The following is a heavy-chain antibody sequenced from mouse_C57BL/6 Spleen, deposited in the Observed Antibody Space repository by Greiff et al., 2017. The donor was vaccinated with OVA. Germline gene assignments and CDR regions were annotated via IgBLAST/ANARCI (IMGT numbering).Heavy chain of an antibody. J-gene: IGHJ1*03. D-gene: IGHD1-1*02. CDR1: GFSFNTYA. V-gene: IGHV10-1*01. Sequence: EVKVVESGGGLVQPKGSLKLSCAASGFSFNTYAMNWVRQAPGKGLEWVARIRSKSNNYATYYADSVKDRFTISRDDSESMLYLQMNNLKTEDTAMYYCVRGGWYFDVWGTGTTVTVSS. CDR3: VRGGWYFDV. CDR2: IRSKSNNYAT.